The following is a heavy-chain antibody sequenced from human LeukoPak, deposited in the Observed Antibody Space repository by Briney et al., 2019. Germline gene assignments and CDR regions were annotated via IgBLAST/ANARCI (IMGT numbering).Heavy chain of an antibody. Sequence: PGGSLRLSCAASGFTFGSYGMNWFRQAPGKGGEGGSYISIRSSTIHYADSVKGRFTTSRDNANNSLYLQMNSLRAEDTAVYYCARGYSSGWSSYYWGQGTLVTVSS. CDR3: ARGYSSGWSSYY. J-gene: IGHJ4*02. CDR2: ISIRSSTI. V-gene: IGHV3-48*04. CDR1: GFTFGSYG. D-gene: IGHD6-19*01.